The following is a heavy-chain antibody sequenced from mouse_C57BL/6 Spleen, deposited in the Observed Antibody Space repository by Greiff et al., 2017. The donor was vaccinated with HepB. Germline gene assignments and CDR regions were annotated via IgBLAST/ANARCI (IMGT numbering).Heavy chain of an antibody. J-gene: IGHJ2*01. Sequence: VQLQQSGAELVKPGASVKLSCKASGYTFTSYWMHWVKQRPGQGLEWIGEINPSNGRTNYNEKFKSKATLTVDKSSSTDYMQLSSPTSEDSAVYYCARVITRDYWGQGTTLTVSS. D-gene: IGHD6-1*01. V-gene: IGHV1S81*02. CDR3: ARVITRDY. CDR1: GYTFTSYW. CDR2: INPSNGRT.